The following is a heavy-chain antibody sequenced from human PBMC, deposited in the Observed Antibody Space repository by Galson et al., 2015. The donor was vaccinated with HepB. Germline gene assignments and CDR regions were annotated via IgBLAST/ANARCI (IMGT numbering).Heavy chain of an antibody. CDR1: GYTFTNYD. D-gene: IGHD1-14*01. J-gene: IGHJ5*01. Sequence: SVKVSCKVSGYTFTNYDINWVRQATGQGLEWMGWMNPNSGNTNFARKFQGRLTMTRDTSINTAYMELSSLTSEGTAVYYRARSLGYNNNWCDSWGQGTLVTVSS. CDR3: ARSLGYNNNWCDS. V-gene: IGHV1-8*01. CDR2: MNPNSGNT.